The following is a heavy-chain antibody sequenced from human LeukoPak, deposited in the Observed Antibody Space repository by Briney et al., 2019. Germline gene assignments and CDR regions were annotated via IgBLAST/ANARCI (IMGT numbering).Heavy chain of an antibody. CDR3: TRDQMNY. CDR1: GFTFGVSW. CDR2: IKEDGSVK. Sequence: PGGSLRLSCAASGFTFGVSWMSWVRQAPGKGLEWVGNIKEDGSVKNYVDSVKGRLTISRDNAKSSLFLQMNNLRVEDTAVYYCTRDQMNYWGQGTLVTVSS. D-gene: IGHD5-24*01. V-gene: IGHV3-7*01. J-gene: IGHJ4*02.